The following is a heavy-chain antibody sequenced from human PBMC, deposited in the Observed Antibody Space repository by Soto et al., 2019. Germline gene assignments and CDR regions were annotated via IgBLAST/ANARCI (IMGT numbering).Heavy chain of an antibody. J-gene: IGHJ5*02. D-gene: IGHD3-3*01. CDR2: TDSDGTFT. CDR3: ARESRFLEWLSLNWFDP. CDR1: GFTFSTYW. Sequence: GSLRLSCVASGFTFSTYWMHWVRQTPGEGLVWVSHTDSDGTFTTYADSVKGRFTISRDNAKSTLYLQMNSLRDEDTAVYYCARESRFLEWLSLNWFDPWGQGTLVTVSS. V-gene: IGHV3-74*01.